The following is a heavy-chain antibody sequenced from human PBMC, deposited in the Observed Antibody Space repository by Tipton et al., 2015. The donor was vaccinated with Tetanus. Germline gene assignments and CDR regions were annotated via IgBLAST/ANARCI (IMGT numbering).Heavy chain of an antibody. CDR3: AKSHRGSYWNPDDY. CDR1: GFTFSSYA. CDR2: ISGSGGST. J-gene: IGHJ4*02. V-gene: IGHV3-23*01. D-gene: IGHD1-26*01. Sequence: SLRLSCAASGFTFSSYAMSWVRQAPGKGLEWVSAISGSGGSTYYADSVKGRFTISRDNSRNTLYLQMNSLRAEDTAVYYCAKSHRGSYWNPDDYWGQGTLVTVSS.